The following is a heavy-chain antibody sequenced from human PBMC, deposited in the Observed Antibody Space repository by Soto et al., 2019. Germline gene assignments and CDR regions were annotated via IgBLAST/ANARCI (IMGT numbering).Heavy chain of an antibody. CDR1: GFTFNSYW. V-gene: IGHV3-74*01. CDR3: AREADSSSSRSTNWFDP. Sequence: EVQLVESGGGVVQPGGSLRLSCAASGFTFNSYWMHWVRQVPGKGLECVSRIDGDGTTTNYADSVKGRFTISRDNAKNSLYLQMNSLRAEDTAVYYCAREADSSSSRSTNWFDPWGQGTLVTVSS. D-gene: IGHD6-6*01. CDR2: IDGDGTTT. J-gene: IGHJ5*02.